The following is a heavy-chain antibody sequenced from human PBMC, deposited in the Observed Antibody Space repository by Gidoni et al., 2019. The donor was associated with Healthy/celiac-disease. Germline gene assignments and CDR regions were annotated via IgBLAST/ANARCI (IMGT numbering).Heavy chain of an antibody. D-gene: IGHD6-19*01. CDR3: ARRKMAVAGQGAFDI. Sequence: EWVSSISSSSSYIYYADSVKGRFTISRDNAKNSLYLQMNSLRAEDTAVYYCARRKMAVAGQGAFDIWGQGTMVTVSS. CDR2: ISSSSSYI. J-gene: IGHJ3*02. V-gene: IGHV3-21*01.